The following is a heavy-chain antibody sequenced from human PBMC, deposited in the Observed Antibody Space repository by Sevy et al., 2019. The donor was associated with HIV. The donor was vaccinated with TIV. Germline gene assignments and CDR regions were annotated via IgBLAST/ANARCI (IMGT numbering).Heavy chain of an antibody. CDR2: VKSSGST. CDR3: ARDRGAFDY. Sequence: SETLSLTCSVSGGSISSYSWSWIRQPAGKGLEWIGHVKSSGSTNYNSSLKSRVTMSGDTSKNQISLKLSSVTAADTAVYYCARDRGAFDYWGQGTLVTVSS. CDR1: GGSISSYS. D-gene: IGHD3-10*01. V-gene: IGHV4-4*07. J-gene: IGHJ4*02.